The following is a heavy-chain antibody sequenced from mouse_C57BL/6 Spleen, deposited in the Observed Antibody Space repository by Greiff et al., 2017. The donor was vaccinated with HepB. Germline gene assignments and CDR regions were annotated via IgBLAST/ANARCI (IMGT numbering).Heavy chain of an antibody. CDR3: ARGGGRRGYYFDY. CDR1: GYAFSSSW. Sequence: VKLVESGPELVKPGASVKISCKASGYAFSSSWMNWVKQRPGKGLEWIGRIYPGDGDTNYNGKFKGKATLTADKSSSTAYMQLSSLTSEDSAVYCCARGGGRRGYYFDYWGQGTTLTVSS. J-gene: IGHJ2*01. CDR2: IYPGDGDT. D-gene: IGHD3-1*01. V-gene: IGHV1-82*01.